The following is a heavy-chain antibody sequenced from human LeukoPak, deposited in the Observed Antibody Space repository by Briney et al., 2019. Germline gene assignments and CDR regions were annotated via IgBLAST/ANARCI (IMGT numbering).Heavy chain of an antibody. CDR2: IYYSGST. J-gene: IGHJ3*02. V-gene: IGHV4-59*01. CDR3: ARQSGNYDFWSGPLSAFDI. CDR1: GGSISSYY. D-gene: IGHD3-3*01. Sequence: SETLSLTCTVSGGSISSYYWSWIRQPPGKGLEWIGYIYYSGSTNYNPSLKSRVTISVDTSKNQFSLKLSSVTAADTAVYYCARQSGNYDFWSGPLSAFDIWGQGTMVTVSS.